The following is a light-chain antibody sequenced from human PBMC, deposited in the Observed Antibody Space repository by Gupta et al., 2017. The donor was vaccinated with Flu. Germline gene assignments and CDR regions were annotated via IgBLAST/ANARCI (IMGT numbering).Light chain of an antibody. CDR1: SYNIGKNF. J-gene: IGLJ3*02. Sequence: KVTTCCSGSSYNIGKNFVNWYQQFPGTAPKLLIFENSNRPSGIPDRFSGSKSGTSATLDITGLQTGDEADYYCAAWDNNLSGGVFGGGTKLTVL. CDR3: AAWDNNLSGGV. V-gene: IGLV1-51*02. CDR2: ENS.